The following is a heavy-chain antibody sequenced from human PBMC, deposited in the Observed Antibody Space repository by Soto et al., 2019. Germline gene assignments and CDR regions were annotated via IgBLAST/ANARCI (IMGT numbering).Heavy chain of an antibody. Sequence: PSETLSLTCTVSGASIISDNYQWSWIRQHPGKGLEWIGFIYTGGSIDYNPSLKSRVTMSVDTSKNQFSLKLTSVTAADTAVYYCAGQARHHNSYSFPVLAVWGNGTTVPVSP. CDR2: IYTGGSI. J-gene: IGHJ6*04. CDR1: GASIISDNYQ. V-gene: IGHV4-31*03. D-gene: IGHD2-21*02. CDR3: AGQARHHNSYSFPVLAV.